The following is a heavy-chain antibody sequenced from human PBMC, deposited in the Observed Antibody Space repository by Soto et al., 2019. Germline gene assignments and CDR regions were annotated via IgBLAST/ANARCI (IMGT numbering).Heavy chain of an antibody. Sequence: SETLSLTCNVSAGSISSYYWSWIRQPPGKGLEWIGYIYYGGSTNFSPSLKSRVTISVDTSKKQFSLKLSSVTAADTAVYYCARGRYYFDYWGQGTLVTVSS. CDR2: IYYGGST. CDR3: ARGRYYFDY. V-gene: IGHV4-59*01. CDR1: AGSISSYY. J-gene: IGHJ4*02.